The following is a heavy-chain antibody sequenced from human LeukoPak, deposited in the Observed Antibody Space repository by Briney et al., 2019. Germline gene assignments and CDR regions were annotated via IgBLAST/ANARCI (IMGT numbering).Heavy chain of an antibody. D-gene: IGHD5-18*01. CDR1: GGSISSSSYY. CDR2: IYYSGST. V-gene: IGHV4-39*01. CDR3: ARVDTADAFDI. J-gene: IGHJ3*02. Sequence: SETLSLTCTVSGGSISSSSYYWGWIRQPPGKGLEWIGSIYYSGSTYYNPSLKSRVTISVDTSKNQFSLKLSSVTAADTAVYYRARVDTADAFDIWGQGTMVTVSS.